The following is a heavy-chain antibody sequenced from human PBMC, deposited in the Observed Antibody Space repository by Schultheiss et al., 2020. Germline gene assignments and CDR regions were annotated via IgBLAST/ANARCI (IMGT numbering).Heavy chain of an antibody. Sequence: SETLSLTCTVSGGSINSRSHYWGWIRQPPGKGLEWIGSIYYSGSTYYNPSLKSRVTISVDTSKNQFSLKLSSVTAADTAVYCCARGTAMVNPYYMDVWGKGTTVTVSS. CDR1: GGSINSRSHY. CDR3: ARGTAMVNPYYMDV. CDR2: IYYSGST. D-gene: IGHD5-18*01. J-gene: IGHJ6*03. V-gene: IGHV4-39*07.